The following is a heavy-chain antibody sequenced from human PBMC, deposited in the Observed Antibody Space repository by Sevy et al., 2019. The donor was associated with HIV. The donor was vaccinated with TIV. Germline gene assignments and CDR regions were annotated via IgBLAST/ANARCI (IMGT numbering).Heavy chain of an antibody. CDR1: GFTFSSYW. J-gene: IGHJ5*02. D-gene: IGHD2-15*01. V-gene: IGHV3-7*01. CDR2: IKQDGSEK. Sequence: GGSLRLSCAASGFTFSSYWMSWVRQAPGKGLEWVANIKQDGSEKYYVDSVKGRFTISRDNAKNSLYLQMNSLRAEDTAVYYCARDSMVVAAIPWEFVNWFDPWGQGTLVTVSS. CDR3: ARDSMVVAAIPWEFVNWFDP.